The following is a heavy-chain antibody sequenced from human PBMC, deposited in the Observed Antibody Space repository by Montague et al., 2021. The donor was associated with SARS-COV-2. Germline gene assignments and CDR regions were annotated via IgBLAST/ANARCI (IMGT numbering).Heavy chain of an antibody. CDR1: GGSINGYY. CDR3: ARGTEVGAFDY. CDR2: IYYNGRT. V-gene: IGHV4-59*01. D-gene: IGHD1-26*01. J-gene: IGHJ4*02. Sequence: SETLSLTCTVSGGSINGYYWTWVRQPPGKGLQWVAHIYYNGRTSYIPSPKSRLSVSLDKAKYQFSLELTSVTAADTARYFCARGTEVGAFDYWGQGALVSVSS.